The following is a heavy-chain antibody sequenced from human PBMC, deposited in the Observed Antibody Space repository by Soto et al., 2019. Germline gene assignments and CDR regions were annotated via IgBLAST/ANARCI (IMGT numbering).Heavy chain of an antibody. J-gene: IGHJ3*01. CDR1: GFSLSADGVG. V-gene: IGHV2-5*02. D-gene: IGHD2-2*01. Sequence: ITLKESGPTLVKPTQTLTLTCSFSGFSLSADGVGVGWIRQPPGKALEWLALIYWDDDTRYRPSLKSRITITKDSSKNQVVLTMTNMDPVDTATYYCAHAYGGTSWPNDAFDVWGQGTVVTVSS. CDR2: IYWDDDT. CDR3: AHAYGGTSWPNDAFDV.